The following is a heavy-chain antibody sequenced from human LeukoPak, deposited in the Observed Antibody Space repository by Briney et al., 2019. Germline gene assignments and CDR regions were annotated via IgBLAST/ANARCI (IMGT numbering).Heavy chain of an antibody. CDR3: ARPPSSGYYFVGY. D-gene: IGHD3-22*01. CDR1: GFTFSSYA. V-gene: IGHV3-23*01. CDR2: ISGSGGST. Sequence: GGSLSLSCAASGFTFSSYAMSWVRQAPGKGLEWVSVISGSGGSTYYADSVKGRFTISRDNSKNTLYLQMNSLRAEDTAVYYCARPPSSGYYFVGYWGQGTLVTVSS. J-gene: IGHJ4*02.